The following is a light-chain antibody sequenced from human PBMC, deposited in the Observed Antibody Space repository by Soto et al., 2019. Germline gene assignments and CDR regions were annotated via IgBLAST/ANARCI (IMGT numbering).Light chain of an antibody. CDR3: QQYGNFPYT. CDR1: ETVNNNF. J-gene: IGKJ2*01. Sequence: ETVLTQSPGTLYLSPGERATLSCRANETVNNNFLAWYGQKPGQAPRLLIHGPSRRASGIPDRFGGSGSGTDFTLTISGLEPEDLAVYYCQQYGNFPYTFGPGTKVHIK. V-gene: IGKV3-20*01. CDR2: GPS.